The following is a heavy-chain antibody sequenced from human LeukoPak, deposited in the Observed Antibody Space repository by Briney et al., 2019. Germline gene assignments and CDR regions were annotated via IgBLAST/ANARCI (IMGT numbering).Heavy chain of an antibody. V-gene: IGHV1-24*01. CDR2: FDPEDGET. J-gene: IGHJ3*02. D-gene: IGHD2-15*01. CDR3: ATDEVVVAANDAAFDI. Sequence: ASVKVSCKVAGYTLAELSMHWVRQARGKGVEWMGGFDPEDGETIYAQKFQGRVTMTEDTSTDTAYMELSSLRSEDTAVYYCATDEVVVAANDAAFDIWGQGTMVTVSS. CDR1: GYTLAELS.